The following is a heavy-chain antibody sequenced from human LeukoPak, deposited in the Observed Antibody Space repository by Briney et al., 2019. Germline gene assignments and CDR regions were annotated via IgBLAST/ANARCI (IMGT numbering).Heavy chain of an antibody. CDR2: INPNSGGT. V-gene: IGHV1-2*02. Sequence: ASVKVSCKASGYTFTGYYMHWVRQAPGQGLEWMGWINPNSGGTNYAQKFQGRVTMTRDTSISTAYMELSRLRSDDTAVYYCARGGVKSRRDYGGNSGGYYYYYMDVWGKGTTVTVSS. J-gene: IGHJ6*03. CDR3: ARGGVKSRRDYGGNSGGYYYYYMDV. CDR1: GYTFTGYY. D-gene: IGHD4-23*01.